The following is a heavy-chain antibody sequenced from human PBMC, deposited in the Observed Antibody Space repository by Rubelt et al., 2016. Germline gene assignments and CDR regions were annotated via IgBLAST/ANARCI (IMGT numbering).Heavy chain of an antibody. Sequence: VQLVESGGGLVKPGGSLRLSCAASGFTFSNAWMNWVRQAPGKGLEWVSYISSSGSTIYYADSVKGRFTISRDNAKNSLYLHMNSLRAEDTAVYYCARDRIQLPFDYWGQGTLVTVSS. V-gene: IGHV3-11*01. CDR3: ARDRIQLPFDY. D-gene: IGHD5-18*01. CDR2: ISSSGSTI. CDR1: GFTFSNAW. J-gene: IGHJ4*02.